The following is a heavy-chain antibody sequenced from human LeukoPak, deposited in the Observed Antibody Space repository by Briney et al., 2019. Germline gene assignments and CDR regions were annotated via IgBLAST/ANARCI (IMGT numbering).Heavy chain of an antibody. CDR1: GFPFSSYA. D-gene: IGHD3-22*01. Sequence: GALRLSCAASGFPFSSYAMHWVRQAPGKGLEWVAVISYDGSNKYYADSGKGRFTISRDNSKNTLYLKMNSLRAEDTAVYYCARDIAPSDYYDSSGYHSPPDYWGQGTLVTVSS. CDR3: ARDIAPSDYYDSSGYHSPPDY. V-gene: IGHV3-30-3*01. CDR2: ISYDGSNK. J-gene: IGHJ4*02.